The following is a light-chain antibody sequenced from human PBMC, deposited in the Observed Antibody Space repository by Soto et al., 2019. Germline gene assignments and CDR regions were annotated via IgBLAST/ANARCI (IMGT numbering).Light chain of an antibody. V-gene: IGKV3-15*01. CDR3: QQYNTWPLT. Sequence: EIVMTQSPATLAVSPGEGATLSCRASQSVSTNLAWYQQRPGQAPRLLIFGASTRATAFPTRFSGSGSGTEFTLTIGRLHSEDFAVYYCQQYNTWPLTFGQGTKLEIK. CDR2: GAS. J-gene: IGKJ1*01. CDR1: QSVSTN.